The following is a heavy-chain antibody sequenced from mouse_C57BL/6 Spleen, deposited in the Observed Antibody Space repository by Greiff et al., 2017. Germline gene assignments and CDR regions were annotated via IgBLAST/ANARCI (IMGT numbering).Heavy chain of an antibody. D-gene: IGHD5-1*01. Sequence: VQLQQSGAELVRPGTSVKVSCKASGYAFTNYLIEWVKQRPGQGREWIGVSNPGSGGSNYNEKFKGKETLTAEKTSSTEYMQLSSQRTEDSAVYFCARLPFDYGGQGTTLTVSS. J-gene: IGHJ2*01. CDR1: GYAFTNYL. CDR3: ARLPFDY. CDR2: SNPGSGGS. V-gene: IGHV1-54*01.